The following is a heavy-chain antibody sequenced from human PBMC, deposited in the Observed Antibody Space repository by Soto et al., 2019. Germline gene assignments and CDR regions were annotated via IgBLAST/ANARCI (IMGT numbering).Heavy chain of an antibody. Sequence: QVQLVQSGDEMKKPGASVRVSCKAYGYIFVNYGIAWVRQAPGQGLEWMGWISPYTGDTHSASKVQGRLTMTTDTSTSIAYMDLGSLTSDDTAVYYCAMADNYVTPTPQDVWGQGTTLTV. D-gene: IGHD3-16*01. V-gene: IGHV1-18*01. CDR2: ISPYTGDT. CDR3: AMADNYVTPTPQDV. CDR1: GYIFVNYG. J-gene: IGHJ6*02.